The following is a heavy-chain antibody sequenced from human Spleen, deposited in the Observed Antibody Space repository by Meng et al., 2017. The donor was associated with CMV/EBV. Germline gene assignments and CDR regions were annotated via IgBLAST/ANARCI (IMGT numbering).Heavy chain of an antibody. Sequence: GGSLRLSCAASGFTFDDYAMHWVRQAPGKGLEWVSVIYSGGSSTYYADSVKGRFTISRDNSKNTLYLQMNSLRAEDTAVYYCAKSGMNYDFWSGYHTLYYFDYWGQGTLVTVSS. CDR3: AKSGMNYDFWSGYHTLYYFDY. CDR1: GFTFDDYA. CDR2: IYSGGSST. J-gene: IGHJ4*02. V-gene: IGHV3-23*03. D-gene: IGHD3-3*01.